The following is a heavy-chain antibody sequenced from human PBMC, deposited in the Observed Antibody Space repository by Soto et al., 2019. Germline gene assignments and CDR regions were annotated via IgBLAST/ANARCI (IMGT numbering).Heavy chain of an antibody. CDR1: GYTFTIYA. CDR3: ATYDNSGPIHH. V-gene: IGHV1-3*01. Sequence: ASVKVSCKASGYTFTIYAMHWVRQAPGQRLEWMGWINAGNGNTKYSQKFQGRVTITRDTSASTAYMELSSLRAEDTAVYYCATYDNSGPIHHWGQGTLVTVSS. D-gene: IGHD3-22*01. CDR2: INAGNGNT. J-gene: IGHJ5*02.